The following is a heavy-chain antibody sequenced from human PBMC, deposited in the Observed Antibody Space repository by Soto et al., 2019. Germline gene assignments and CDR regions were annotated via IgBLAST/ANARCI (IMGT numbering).Heavy chain of an antibody. CDR2: ISGSGDST. J-gene: IGHJ5*02. D-gene: IGHD5-18*01. CDR1: GFTFSSYA. Sequence: EVRLLESGGGLIQPGGSLRLSCAASGFTFSSYAMSWVRQAPGKGLEWVSAISGSGDSTYYADSVKGRFTISRDNSKNTRYLQMNSLRAGDTALYYCAMGYSYAPFDPWGQGTLVTVSS. V-gene: IGHV3-23*01. CDR3: AMGYSYAPFDP.